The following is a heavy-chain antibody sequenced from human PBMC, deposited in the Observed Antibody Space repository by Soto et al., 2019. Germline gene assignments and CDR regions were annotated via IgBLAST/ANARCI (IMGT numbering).Heavy chain of an antibody. CDR2: ISYDGSNK. J-gene: IGHJ4*02. CDR3: AKGFRGFIAVAGPHYFDY. CDR1: GFTFSSYG. Sequence: GGSLRLSCAASGFTFSSYGMHWVRQAPGKGLEWVAVISYDGSNKYYADSVKGRFTISRDNSKNTLYLQMNSLRAEDTAVYYCAKGFRGFIAVAGPHYFDYWGQGTLVTVSS. D-gene: IGHD6-19*01. V-gene: IGHV3-30*18.